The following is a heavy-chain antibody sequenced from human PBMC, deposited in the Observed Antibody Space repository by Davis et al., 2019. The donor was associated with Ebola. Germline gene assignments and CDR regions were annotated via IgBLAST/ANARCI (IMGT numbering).Heavy chain of an antibody. CDR2: IRSKANSDAT. D-gene: IGHD1-14*01. J-gene: IGHJ4*02. V-gene: IGHV3-73*01. CDR1: GFTFTGSV. CDR3: HAGFDY. Sequence: GESLKISCAASGFTFTGSVMHWVCQASGKGLEWVGRIRSKANSDATAYAASVKGRFTISRNDSKNTAYLQMNSLKTEDTAVYYCHAGFDYCGQGTMVTVFS.